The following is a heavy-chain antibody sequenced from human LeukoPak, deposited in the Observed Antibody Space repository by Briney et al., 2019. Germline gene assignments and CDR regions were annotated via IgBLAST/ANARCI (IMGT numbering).Heavy chain of an antibody. D-gene: IGHD3-22*01. CDR3: ARDLYYYDSSGYYFPALGY. Sequence: GGSLRLSCVASGFTFTDHPMNWVRQAPGKGLEWISYIGGDGIAFYADSVKGRFTASKDDARKSMYLQMNSLRAEDTAVYYCARDLYYYDSSGYYFPALGYWGQGTLVTVSS. CDR2: IGGDGIA. CDR1: GFTFTDHP. V-gene: IGHV3-69-1*01. J-gene: IGHJ4*02.